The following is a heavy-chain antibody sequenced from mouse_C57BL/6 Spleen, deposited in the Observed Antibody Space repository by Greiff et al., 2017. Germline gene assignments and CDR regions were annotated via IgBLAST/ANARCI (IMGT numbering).Heavy chain of an antibody. V-gene: IGHV1-64*01. CDR1: GYTFTSYW. D-gene: IGHD1-1*01. CDR2: IHPNSGST. Sequence: QVQLQQPGAELVKPGASVKLSCKASGYTFTSYWMHWVKQRPGQGLEWIGMIHPNSGSTNYNEKFKSKATLTVDKSSSTAYMQLSSLTSEDSAVYYCARRGGYYGIYAMDYWGQGTSVTVSS. CDR3: ARRGGYYGIYAMDY. J-gene: IGHJ4*01.